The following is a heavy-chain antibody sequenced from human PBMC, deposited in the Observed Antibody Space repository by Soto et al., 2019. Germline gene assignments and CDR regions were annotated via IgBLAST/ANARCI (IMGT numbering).Heavy chain of an antibody. CDR1: GYTFTSNA. J-gene: IGHJ4*02. D-gene: IGHD5-18*01. Sequence: QVHLVQSGAEVKKPGASVKVSCRSSGYTFTSNAIHWVRQAPGQNLEWMGWVNAGNGYTKYLQNFQGRVTISSDTSASTAYMELNSLRSEDTAVYYCARGAHTYGYVFDYWGQGTLVTVSS. CDR3: ARGAHTYGYVFDY. V-gene: IGHV1-3*01. CDR2: VNAGNGYT.